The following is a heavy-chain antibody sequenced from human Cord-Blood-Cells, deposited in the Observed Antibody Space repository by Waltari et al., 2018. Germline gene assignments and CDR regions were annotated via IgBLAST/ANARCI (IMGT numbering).Heavy chain of an antibody. CDR3: ARAPVRIAAADDGFDY. D-gene: IGHD6-13*01. Sequence: QVQLQQWGAGLLKPSETLSLTCAVYGGSFSGYYWSWIRQPPGKGLEWIGEINHSGSTSYNQSLKSRVTISVDTSKNQFSLKLSSVTAADAAVYYCARAPVRIAAADDGFDYWGQGTLVTVSS. J-gene: IGHJ4*02. CDR1: GGSFSGYY. CDR2: INHSGST. V-gene: IGHV4-34*01.